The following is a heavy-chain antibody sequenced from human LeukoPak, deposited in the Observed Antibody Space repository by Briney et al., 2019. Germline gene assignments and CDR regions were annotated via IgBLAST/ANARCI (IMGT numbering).Heavy chain of an antibody. D-gene: IGHD2-2*01. CDR2: IYYSGST. Sequence: SETLSLTCTVSGGSISRYYWSWIWQPPGKGLEWIGHIYYSGSTNYNPSLKSRVTISVDTSKIQFSLKLSSVTAADTAVYYCARVTPAALAYYGMDVWGQGTTVTVSS. V-gene: IGHV4-59*01. J-gene: IGHJ6*02. CDR1: GGSISRYY. CDR3: ARVTPAALAYYGMDV.